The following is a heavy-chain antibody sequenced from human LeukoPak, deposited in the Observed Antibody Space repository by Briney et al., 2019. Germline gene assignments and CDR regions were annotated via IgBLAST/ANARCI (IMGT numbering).Heavy chain of an antibody. D-gene: IGHD5-24*01. CDR2: INTNTGSP. V-gene: IGHV7-4-1*02. Sequence: GASVIVSCKTSGYTFSTYAINWVRQAPGQGLEWMGWINTNTGSPTYAQGFTGRFVFSLATSGSTTYLQINSLQAEDTAIYYCVRAGDSYNRPHADYWGQGTLVTVSS. CDR3: VRAGDSYNRPHADY. CDR1: GYTFSTYA. J-gene: IGHJ4*02.